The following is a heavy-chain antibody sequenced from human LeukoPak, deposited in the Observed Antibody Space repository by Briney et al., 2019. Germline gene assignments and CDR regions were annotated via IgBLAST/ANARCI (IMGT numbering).Heavy chain of an antibody. CDR1: GFTFSSYW. D-gene: IGHD3-22*01. CDR2: ISGSGGST. J-gene: IGHJ3*02. CDR3: ARSYDSSGYYAWGAFDI. V-gene: IGHV3-23*01. Sequence: GGSLRLSCAASGFTFSSYWMSWVRQAPGKGLEWVSAISGSGGSTYYADSVKGRFTISRDNSKNTLYLQMNSLRAEDTAVYYCARSYDSSGYYAWGAFDIWGQGTMVTVSS.